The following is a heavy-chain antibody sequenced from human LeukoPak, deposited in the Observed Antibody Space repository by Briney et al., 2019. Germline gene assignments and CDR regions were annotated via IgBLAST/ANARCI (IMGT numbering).Heavy chain of an antibody. CDR3: AKDPYARGYQLLPDGYYYYGMDV. CDR2: ISGSGGRT. J-gene: IGHJ6*02. CDR1: GFTFSSYA. Sequence: GGSLRLSCAASGFTFSSYAMSWVRQAPGKGLEWVSAISGSGGRTYYADSVKGRFTISRDNSKNTLYLQMNSLRAEDTAVYYCAKDPYARGYQLLPDGYYYYGMDVWGQGTTVTVSS. V-gene: IGHV3-23*01. D-gene: IGHD2-2*01.